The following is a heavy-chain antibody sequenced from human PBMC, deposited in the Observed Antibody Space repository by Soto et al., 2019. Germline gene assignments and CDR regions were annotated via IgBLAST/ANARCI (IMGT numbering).Heavy chain of an antibody. CDR2: IYYSGST. CDR3: ARRWGRTFDY. J-gene: IGHJ4*02. Sequence: ETLSLTCTVSGGSISSYYWSWIRQPPGKGLEWIGYIYYSGSTNHNPSLKSRVTISVDTSKNQFSLKLSSVTAADTAVYYCARRWGRTFDYWGQGTLVTVSS. D-gene: IGHD7-27*01. CDR1: GGSISSYY. V-gene: IGHV4-59*08.